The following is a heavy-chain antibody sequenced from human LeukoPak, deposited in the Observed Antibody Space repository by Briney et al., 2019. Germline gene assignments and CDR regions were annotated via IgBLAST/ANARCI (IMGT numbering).Heavy chain of an antibody. V-gene: IGHV4-59*01. D-gene: IGHD2-21*02. CDR2: IHYSGST. Sequence: SETLSLTCTVSGGSISSYYWGWIRQPPGKGLKWIGYIHYSGSTNYNPSLKSRVNISVDTSKNQFSLKLSSVTAADTAVYYCARDNWRGREEDIAAYCGGDCYSGFDPWGQGTLVTVSS. J-gene: IGHJ5*02. CDR1: GGSISSYY. CDR3: ARDNWRGREEDIAAYCGGDCYSGFDP.